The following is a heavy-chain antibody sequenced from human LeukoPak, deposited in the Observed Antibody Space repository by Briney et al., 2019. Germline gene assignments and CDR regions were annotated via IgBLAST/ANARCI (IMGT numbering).Heavy chain of an antibody. J-gene: IGHJ4*01. CDR3: AKDGPYTSSWYCDY. CDR1: GFPFNGYN. CDR2: IRNDETEI. V-gene: IGHV3-30*02. D-gene: IGHD6-13*01. Sequence: GGSLRLSCAAPGFPFNGYNIHWIRQAPGKGLEWASFIRNDETEIHYADFAKGRFTISRDRSENSVFLQTNSLRPDDTAVYYCAKDGPYTSSWYCDYWGQRTLVTVPS.